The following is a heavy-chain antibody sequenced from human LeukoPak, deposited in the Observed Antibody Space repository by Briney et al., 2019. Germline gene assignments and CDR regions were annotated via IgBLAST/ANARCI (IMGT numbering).Heavy chain of an antibody. D-gene: IGHD1-14*01. V-gene: IGHV4-59*11. J-gene: IGHJ4*02. CDR2: INDSGST. Sequence: SETLSLTCTVSGGSISRHYWSWIRQPPGEGLEWIGWINDSGSTRYNPSLKSRVTISVDTSKNQFSLKLSSVTAADTAVYYCARELSITNTDYYFDYWGQGTLVTVSS. CDR1: GGSISRHY. CDR3: ARELSITNTDYYFDY.